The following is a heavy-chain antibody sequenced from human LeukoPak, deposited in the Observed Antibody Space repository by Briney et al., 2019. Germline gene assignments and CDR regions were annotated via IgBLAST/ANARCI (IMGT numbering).Heavy chain of an antibody. CDR3: AKISTVTENFDH. D-gene: IGHD4-17*01. CDR2: VDSSGSYT. V-gene: IGHV3-23*01. J-gene: IGHJ4*02. CDR1: GFALGNDA. Sequence: GGSLRLSCAASGFALGNDAMGWVRQAPGKGLEWVSSVDSSGSYTPSADSVKGRFTISRDNSENTVYLQMNSLRAEDTAVYSCAKISTVTENFDHWGQGTLVTVSS.